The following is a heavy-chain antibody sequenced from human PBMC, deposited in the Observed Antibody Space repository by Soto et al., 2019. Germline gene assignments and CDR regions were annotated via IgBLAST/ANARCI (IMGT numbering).Heavy chain of an antibody. V-gene: IGHV2-26*01. CDR2: IFSDNER. J-gene: IGHJ6*02. CDR3: ARMNVDSYQFYYAMDV. Sequence: GSGPTLVNPTETLTLTCTVSGFSLTTGKMGVSWIRQPPGKALEWLAHIFSDNERSYSTSLQGRLTISKDTSGSQVVLSMTNVDPVDTATYYCARMNVDSYQFYYAMDVWRQGTTVTVSS. D-gene: IGHD4-17*01. CDR1: GFSLTTGKMG.